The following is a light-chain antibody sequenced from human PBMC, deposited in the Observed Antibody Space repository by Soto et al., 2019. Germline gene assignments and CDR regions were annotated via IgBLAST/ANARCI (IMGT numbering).Light chain of an antibody. CDR2: GAA. Sequence: EIVLTQSPGTLSLSPGERATISCRASESVSSSYLAWYQQIPGQAPRLLIYGAASKATGIPDRFSGSGFGTDFTLTISRLEPEDFAVYYCQQYGSSSWTFGQGTKVDIK. CDR3: QQYGSSSWT. J-gene: IGKJ1*01. CDR1: ESVSSSY. V-gene: IGKV3-20*01.